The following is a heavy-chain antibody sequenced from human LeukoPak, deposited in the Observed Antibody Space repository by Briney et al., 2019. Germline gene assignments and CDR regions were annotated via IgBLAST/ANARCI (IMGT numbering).Heavy chain of an antibody. CDR3: AKDSSGYYVNWFDP. Sequence: GGSLRLSCAASGFTFGDYAMHWVRQAPGKGLEWVSGISWNSGSIGYADSVKGRFTISRDNAKNSLYLQMNSLRAEDTALYYCAKDSSGYYVNWFDPWGQGTLVTVSS. CDR2: ISWNSGSI. D-gene: IGHD3-22*01. J-gene: IGHJ5*02. V-gene: IGHV3-9*01. CDR1: GFTFGDYA.